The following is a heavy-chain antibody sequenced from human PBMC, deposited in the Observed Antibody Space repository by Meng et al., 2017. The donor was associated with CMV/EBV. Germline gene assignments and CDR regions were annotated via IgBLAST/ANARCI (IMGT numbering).Heavy chain of an antibody. CDR3: ARVRGGMSSSWFVAHWFDP. CDR1: ISSSNC. CDR2: LYHSGIT. Sequence: ISSSNCWSCSRPPPVKWLQWIGELYHSGITNYNPSLKSRVTISVDKSKNQFSLKLSSVTAADTAVYYCARVRGGMSSSWFVAHWFDPWGQGTLVTVSS. J-gene: IGHJ5*02. V-gene: IGHV4-4*02. D-gene: IGHD6-13*01.